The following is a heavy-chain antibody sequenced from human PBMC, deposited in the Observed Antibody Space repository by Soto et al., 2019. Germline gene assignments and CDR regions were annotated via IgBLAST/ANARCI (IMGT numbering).Heavy chain of an antibody. CDR1: GYSFSNYW. CDR2: VYPGDSDT. V-gene: IGHV5-51*01. D-gene: IGHD2-15*01. CDR3: ARQVLQAPHYGMDV. Sequence: GESLKISCRTSGYSFSNYWIGWVRQMPGKGLEWMGIVYPGDSDTRYSPSFQGQVTISADKSISTAYLQWSSPKASDTAMYYCARQVLQAPHYGMDVWGQGTTVTVSS. J-gene: IGHJ6*02.